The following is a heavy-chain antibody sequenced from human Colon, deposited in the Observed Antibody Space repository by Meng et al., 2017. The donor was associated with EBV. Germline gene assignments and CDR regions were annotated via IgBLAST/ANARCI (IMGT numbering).Heavy chain of an antibody. CDR3: ARGGYSGFDLDY. J-gene: IGHJ4*01. V-gene: IGHV4-30-4*01. Sequence: VQLQESGPGLVKPSQTLSLTCAVSDDSISNTDYYWGWIRQSPGKGLEWVGHIYLSGTTYYRPSLRSRLSMSLDTSKNQFSLRLSSVTAADTAVYFCARGGYSGFDLDYWGHGTLVTVSS. CDR2: IYLSGTT. D-gene: IGHD5-12*01. CDR1: DDSISNTDYY.